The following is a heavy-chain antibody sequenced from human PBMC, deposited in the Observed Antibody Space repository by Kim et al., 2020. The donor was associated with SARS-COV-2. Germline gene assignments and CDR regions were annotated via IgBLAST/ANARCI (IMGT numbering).Heavy chain of an antibody. V-gene: IGHV3-64D*08. CDR1: GFTFSRYA. CDR3: VKDRATYYGSGSLFDS. J-gene: IGHJ4*02. Sequence: GGSLRLSCSASGFTFSRYAMRWIRQAPGKGLEYVSAISGDGGSTKYADSVRGRFTISRDNSKGTLSLQMSSLRPEDTAVYYCVKDRATYYGSGSLFDSWGQGSLVTVSS. D-gene: IGHD3-10*01. CDR2: ISGDGGST.